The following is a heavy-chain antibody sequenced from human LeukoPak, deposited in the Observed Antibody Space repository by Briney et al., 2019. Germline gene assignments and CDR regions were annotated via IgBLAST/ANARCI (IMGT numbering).Heavy chain of an antibody. V-gene: IGHV3-15*01. CDR2: IKSKTDGGTT. J-gene: IGHJ3*01. CDR3: TTSHRGV. CDR1: GFTVSSNY. Sequence: GGSLRLSCAASGFTVSSNYMSWVRQAPGKGLEWVGRIKSKTDGGTTDHAEPVKGRFTISRDDSRNMLYLQMNSLKTEDTAVYYCTTSHRGVWGQGTMVTVSS.